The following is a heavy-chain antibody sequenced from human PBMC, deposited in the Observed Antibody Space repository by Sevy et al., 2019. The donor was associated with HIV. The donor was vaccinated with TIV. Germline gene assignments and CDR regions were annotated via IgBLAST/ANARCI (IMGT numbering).Heavy chain of an antibody. Sequence: GGSLRLSCAASGFHFNSYEMNWVRQAPGKGLEWASYISSGGDTMYYADSVKGRFTISRDNAKNSLYLQMNSLRAEDTALYYCATEGLGGYHTSLDYWGQGTLVTVSS. CDR1: GFHFNSYE. D-gene: IGHD2-15*01. CDR2: ISSGGDTM. V-gene: IGHV3-48*03. J-gene: IGHJ4*01. CDR3: ATEGLGGYHTSLDY.